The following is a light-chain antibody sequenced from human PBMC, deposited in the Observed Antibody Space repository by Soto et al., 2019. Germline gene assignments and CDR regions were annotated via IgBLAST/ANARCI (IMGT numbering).Light chain of an antibody. CDR1: QSVNSN. CDR3: QQHGQCPIT. Sequence: EIVMTQSPATLSVSPGERATLSCRASQSVNSNYLAWYQQKPGQAPRLLIYGISKRATDIPDRFSGSGSGKEFPLPMSTLQPEDFPTYSCQQHGQCPITFAQGTQLE. J-gene: IGKJ5*01. V-gene: IGKV3D-15*01. CDR2: GIS.